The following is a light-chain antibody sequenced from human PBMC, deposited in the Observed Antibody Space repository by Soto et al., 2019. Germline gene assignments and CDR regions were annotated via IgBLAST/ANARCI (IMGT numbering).Light chain of an antibody. V-gene: IGLV2-23*02. Sequence: QSALTQPASVSGSPGQSITISCTGTSSDVGSYNLVSWYQQHPGKAPKLMIYEVSKRPSGVSNRFSGSKSDNTASLTISGLHAEDEADYYCFSYVHNTTWVFGGGTKLTVL. CDR2: EVS. CDR3: FSYVHNTTWV. CDR1: SSDVGSYNL. J-gene: IGLJ3*02.